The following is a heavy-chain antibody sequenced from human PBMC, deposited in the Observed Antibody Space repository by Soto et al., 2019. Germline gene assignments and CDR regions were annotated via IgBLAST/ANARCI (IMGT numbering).Heavy chain of an antibody. CDR1: GFPFSDLW. V-gene: IGHV3-74*01. CDR2: ISHDGSST. J-gene: IGHJ3*02. Sequence: VQLVESGGGLIQPGGSLRLSCTASGFPFSDLWMHWVRQAPGKGLEWVSRISHDGSSTSHADSVRGRFSISRDNAKNTVYLQMNSLRAEDTAVYYCTSLSVAVDYFAFDIWGQGTVVTVS. D-gene: IGHD6-19*01. CDR3: TSLSVAVDYFAFDI.